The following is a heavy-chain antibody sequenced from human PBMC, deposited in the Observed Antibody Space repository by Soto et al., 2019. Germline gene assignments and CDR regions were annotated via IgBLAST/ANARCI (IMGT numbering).Heavy chain of an antibody. Sequence: QVQLVQSGAEVKKPGASVKVSCKASGYTFTSYAMHWVRQAPGQRLEWMGWINAGNGNTNYSQKFQGRVTITRDTSASTAYMELSSLRSEDTAVYYCSRDLGVGAASDYWGQGTLVTVSS. CDR1: GYTFTSYA. J-gene: IGHJ4*02. D-gene: IGHD1-26*01. V-gene: IGHV1-3*01. CDR2: INAGNGNT. CDR3: SRDLGVGAASDY.